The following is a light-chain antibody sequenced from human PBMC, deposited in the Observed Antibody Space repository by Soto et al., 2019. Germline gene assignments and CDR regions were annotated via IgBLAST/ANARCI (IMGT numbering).Light chain of an antibody. CDR1: QTVLYSSNNKNY. V-gene: IGKV4-1*01. CDR3: QQYYTSPRT. J-gene: IGKJ1*01. CDR2: WAS. Sequence: DIVMTQSPDSLVVSLGERATINCRSSQTVLYSSNNKNYLAWYQQKPGQPPKLLIYWASTRESGVPDRFSGSGSGTDFTLTISSLQAEDVAVYYCQQYYTSPRTFGQGTKVAIK.